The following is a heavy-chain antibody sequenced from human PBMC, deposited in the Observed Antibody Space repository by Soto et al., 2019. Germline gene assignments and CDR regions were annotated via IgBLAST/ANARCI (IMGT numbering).Heavy chain of an antibody. D-gene: IGHD3-9*01. CDR3: ARAGDARYDILTGYPQAPLSRDDAYYYGMDV. CDR1: GYTFTSYA. V-gene: IGHV1-3*01. J-gene: IGHJ6*02. CDR2: INAGNGNT. Sequence: GASVKVSCKASGYTFTSYAMHWVRQAPGQRLEWMGWINAGNGNTKYSQKFQGRVTITRDTSASTAYMELSSLRSEDTAVYYCARAGDARYDILTGYPQAPLSRDDAYYYGMDVWGQGTTVTVSS.